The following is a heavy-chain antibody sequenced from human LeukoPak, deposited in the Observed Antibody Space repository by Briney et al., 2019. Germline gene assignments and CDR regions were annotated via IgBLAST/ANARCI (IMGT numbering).Heavy chain of an antibody. D-gene: IGHD2-15*01. CDR2: ISYDGSNK. CDR3: ARDWVD. Sequence: GGSLRLSCAASGFTFSSYSMNWVRQAPGKGLEWVAVISYDGSNKYYADSVKGRFTISRDNSKNTLYLQMNSLRAEDTAVYYCARDWVDWGQGTLVTVSS. CDR1: GFTFSSYS. V-gene: IGHV3-30*03. J-gene: IGHJ4*02.